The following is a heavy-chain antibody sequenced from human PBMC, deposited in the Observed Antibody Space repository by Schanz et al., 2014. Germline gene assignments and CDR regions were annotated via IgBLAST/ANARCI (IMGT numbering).Heavy chain of an antibody. D-gene: IGHD6-13*01. J-gene: IGHJ1*01. CDR2: INPNSGDR. Sequence: QVQLVQSGAEVKKPGASVKVSCKASGYTFTGHHMHWVRQAPGQGLEWMGWINPNSGDRNYAQKFQGRVTMTRDTSISTAYMELRSLRSDDTAVYYCAGATYSSSWYGGSEYFQHWGQGTLVTVSS. CDR3: AGATYSSSWYGGSEYFQH. CDR1: GYTFTGHH. V-gene: IGHV1-2*02.